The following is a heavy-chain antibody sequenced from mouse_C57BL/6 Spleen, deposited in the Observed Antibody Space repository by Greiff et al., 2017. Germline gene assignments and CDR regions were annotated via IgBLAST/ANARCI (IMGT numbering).Heavy chain of an antibody. D-gene: IGHD2-1*01. CDR1: GYAFSSSW. CDR3: ARYGNYWYFDV. J-gene: IGHJ1*03. V-gene: IGHV1-82*01. Sequence: VQLVESGPELVKPGASVKISCKASGYAFSSSWMNWVKQRPGKGLEWIGRIYPGDGDTNYNGKFKGKATLTADKSSSTAYMQLSSLTSEDSAVYFCARYGNYWYFDVWGTGTTVTVSS. CDR2: IYPGDGDT.